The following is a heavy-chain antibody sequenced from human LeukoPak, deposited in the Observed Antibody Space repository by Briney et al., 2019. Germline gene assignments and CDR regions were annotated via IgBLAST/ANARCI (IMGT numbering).Heavy chain of an antibody. V-gene: IGHV1-46*04. CDR3: AREGGSYKHFDY. CDR2: INPNDNSI. CDR1: EDTFTRHY. D-gene: IGHD3-10*01. J-gene: IGHJ4*02. Sequence: GASVKVSCKASEDTFTRHYMHWVRQAPGQGLEWIGLINPNDNSIDYTQKLRGRVTVTRDRSTSTVYMELNSLRSDDTAVYYCAREGGSYKHFDYWGQGSLITVSS.